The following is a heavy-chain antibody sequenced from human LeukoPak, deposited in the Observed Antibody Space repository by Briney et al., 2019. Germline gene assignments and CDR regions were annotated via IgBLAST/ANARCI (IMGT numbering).Heavy chain of an antibody. J-gene: IGHJ5*02. V-gene: IGHV3-11*04. Sequence: GGSLRLSCAHSGSTFRDYYMNWIRQAPGKGLEWVSYISTSGSTIYYADSVKGRFTISRDNAKNSLYLQMNSLRAEDTAVYYCARDLREDTVVVPAAMSSSWFDPWGQGTLVTVSS. CDR2: ISTSGSTI. CDR1: GSTFRDYY. D-gene: IGHD2-2*01. CDR3: ARDLREDTVVVPAAMSSSWFDP.